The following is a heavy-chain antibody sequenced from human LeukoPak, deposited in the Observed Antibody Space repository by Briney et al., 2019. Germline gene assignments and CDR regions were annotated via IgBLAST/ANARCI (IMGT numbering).Heavy chain of an antibody. CDR3: ARKRIVVVVAASGDAFDI. D-gene: IGHD2-15*01. J-gene: IGHJ3*02. CDR1: GGSISTYY. CDR2: INHSGST. V-gene: IGHV4-34*01. Sequence: SETLSLTCTVSGGSISTYYWNWIRQPPGKGLEWIGEINHSGSTNYNPSLKSRVTISVDTSKNQFSLKLSSVTAADTAVYYCARKRIVVVVAASGDAFDIWGQGTMVTVSS.